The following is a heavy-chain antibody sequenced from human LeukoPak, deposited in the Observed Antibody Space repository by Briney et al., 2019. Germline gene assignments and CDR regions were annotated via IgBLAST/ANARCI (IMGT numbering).Heavy chain of an antibody. J-gene: IGHJ6*03. D-gene: IGHD2-2*01. CDR2: INNSGST. CDR3: ARGRTGYQLLPTKKDSDYYYMDV. V-gene: IGHV4-34*01. CDR1: GGSFSGYY. Sequence: SETLSLTCVVSGGSFSGYYWSWIRQPPGKGLEWIGEINNSGSTNYNPSLKSRVTISVDTSKNQFSLKVSSVTAADTAVYYCARGRTGYQLLPTKKDSDYYYMDVWGKGTTVTVSS.